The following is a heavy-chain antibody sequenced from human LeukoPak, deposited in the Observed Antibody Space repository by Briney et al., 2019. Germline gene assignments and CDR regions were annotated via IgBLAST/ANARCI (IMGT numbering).Heavy chain of an antibody. D-gene: IGHD3-10*01. CDR2: PYSGGDT. V-gene: IGHV3-53*01. CDR3: ARVGDHYHWYFDL. J-gene: IGHJ2*01. Sequence: GGSLRLSCAASGFTVGTKYMNWVRQAPGKGLEWVSIPYSGGDTYYADSVKGRFTISRDNSRNTLSLQMNSLRVEDTAVYYCARVGDHYHWYFDLWGRGTLVTVSS. CDR1: GFTVGTKY.